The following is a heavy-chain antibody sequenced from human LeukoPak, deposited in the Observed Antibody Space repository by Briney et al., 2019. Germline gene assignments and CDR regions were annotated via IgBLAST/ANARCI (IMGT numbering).Heavy chain of an antibody. CDR1: GGSFSGYY. V-gene: IGHV4-34*01. Sequence: KPSETLSLTCAVYGGSFSGYYWSWIRQPPGKGLEWIGEINHSGSTNYNPSLKSRVTISVDTSKNQFSLKLSSVTAADTAVYYCARSRGVAVAGNFDYWGQGTLVTVSA. CDR2: INHSGST. D-gene: IGHD6-19*01. J-gene: IGHJ4*02. CDR3: ARSRGVAVAGNFDY.